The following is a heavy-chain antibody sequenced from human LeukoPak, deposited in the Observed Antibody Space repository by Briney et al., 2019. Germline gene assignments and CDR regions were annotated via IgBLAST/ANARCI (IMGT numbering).Heavy chain of an antibody. Sequence: ASVKLSCKASGYGFTSRYMHWVRQAPGHGLEWMGLINPSGGSTTYAQKFQGRVTMTRDMSTSTIYMELSSLRSEDTAVYYCAREPPPSTMLNAFDIWGQGTMVTVSS. D-gene: IGHD3-10*02. CDR3: AREPPPSTMLNAFDI. CDR2: INPSGGST. V-gene: IGHV1-46*01. CDR1: GYGFTSRY. J-gene: IGHJ3*02.